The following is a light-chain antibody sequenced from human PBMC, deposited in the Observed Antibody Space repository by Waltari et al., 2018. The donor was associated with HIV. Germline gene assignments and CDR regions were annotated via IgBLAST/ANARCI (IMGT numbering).Light chain of an antibody. Sequence: QSALTQPSSVSGSPGQSVTISCTGTSSDIGTYKYVSWYQQHPGQDPTVRIYEVSKRPSGVPDRFSGSKSGDTASLTISGLQAEDEADYFCCSFSGSYISYVFGTGTKVTVL. J-gene: IGLJ1*01. V-gene: IGLV2-11*01. CDR1: SSDIGTYKY. CDR2: EVS. CDR3: CSFSGSYISYV.